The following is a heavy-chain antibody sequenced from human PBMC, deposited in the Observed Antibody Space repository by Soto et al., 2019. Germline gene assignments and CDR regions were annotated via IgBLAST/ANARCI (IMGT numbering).Heavy chain of an antibody. D-gene: IGHD1-26*01. CDR2: IYRTGST. Sequence: SETLSLTCAVSGGSFTSNNWWTWVRQPPGQGLEWIGEIYRTGSTNYNPSLKSRVTISLDKSENQFSLQMNSLKTEDTAVYYCTREPSIVGATTPDYWGQGTLVTVSS. J-gene: IGHJ4*02. CDR3: TREPSIVGATTPDY. V-gene: IGHV4-4*02. CDR1: GGSFTSNNW.